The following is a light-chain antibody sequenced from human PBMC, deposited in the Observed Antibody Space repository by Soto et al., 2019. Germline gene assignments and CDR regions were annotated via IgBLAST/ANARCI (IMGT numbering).Light chain of an antibody. J-gene: IGKJ4*01. V-gene: IGKV3-20*01. CDR3: QQYGISIA. CDR2: GAS. Sequence: VLTQSPGTLSLSPGERATLSCRASQTVISNHLAWYQQKLGQAPRLLISGASTRATGVPDRFSGSGSGTDFTLTISRLEPEDFAAYYCQQYGISIAFGGGTKVEIK. CDR1: QTVISNH.